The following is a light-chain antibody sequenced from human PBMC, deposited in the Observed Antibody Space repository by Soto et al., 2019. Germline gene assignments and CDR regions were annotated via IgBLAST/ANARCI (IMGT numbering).Light chain of an antibody. V-gene: IGLV7-46*01. Sequence: QAVVTQEPSLTVSPGGTVTLTCGSSTGAVTSGHYPYWFQQKPGQAPRTLIYDTSNKHSWTPARFSGSLLGGKAALTLSGAQPEDEAEYYCLFSFGGAGEVFVGGTKLTVL. CDR2: DTS. CDR1: TGAVTSGHY. J-gene: IGLJ2*01. CDR3: LFSFGGAGEV.